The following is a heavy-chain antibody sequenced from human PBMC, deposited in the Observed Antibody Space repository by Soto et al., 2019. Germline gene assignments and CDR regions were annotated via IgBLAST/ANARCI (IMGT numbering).Heavy chain of an antibody. D-gene: IGHD3-10*01. CDR1: GGSVSSGDYF. Sequence: SETLSLTCTVSGGSVSSGDYFWSWLRQSPGKRLEWIAYIYYSGSTNYNPSLKSRATISVDTSKSQVSLTLTSMTAADAALYYCARSPNYYYYGFDVWGQGTAVTAP. CDR2: IYYSGST. V-gene: IGHV4-61*08. J-gene: IGHJ6*02. CDR3: ARSPNYYYYGFDV.